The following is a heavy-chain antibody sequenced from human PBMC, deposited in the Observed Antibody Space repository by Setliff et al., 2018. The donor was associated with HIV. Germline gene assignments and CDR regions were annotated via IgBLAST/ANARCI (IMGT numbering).Heavy chain of an antibody. Sequence: SGPTLVNPTQTLTLTCTYSGFSFGISGMRVNWIRQSPGKALEWLARIDWDDDKYYSPSLKTRLTISKDTSKNQVILTMTNLDPVDTATYYCARDSGNYAFDYWGLGTLVTVSS. D-gene: IGHD3-3*01. CDR2: IDWDDDK. CDR3: ARDSGNYAFDY. J-gene: IGHJ4*02. V-gene: IGHV2-70*04. CDR1: GFSFGISGMR.